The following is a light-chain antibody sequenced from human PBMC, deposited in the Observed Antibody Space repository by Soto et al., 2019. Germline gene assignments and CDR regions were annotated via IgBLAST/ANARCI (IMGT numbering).Light chain of an antibody. V-gene: IGLV1-47*02. CDR3: AAWDNSLSGRYV. Sequence: QFVLTQSPSVSGAPGQRVTISCSGSSSNIGAGFDVHWYQQLPGTAPKLLIYSGNQRPSGVPDRFSGSESGTSASLAISGLRSEDEGDYYCAAWDNSLSGRYVFGTGTKVTVL. J-gene: IGLJ1*01. CDR2: SGN. CDR1: SSNIGAGFD.